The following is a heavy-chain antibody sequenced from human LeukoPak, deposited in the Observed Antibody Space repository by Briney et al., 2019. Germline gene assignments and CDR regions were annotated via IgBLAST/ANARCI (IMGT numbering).Heavy chain of an antibody. CDR3: AKKEETDY. CDR1: GFTFSSYG. Sequence: GRSLRLSCAASGFTFSSYGMHWVRQAPGKGLEWVAVISYDGSNKYYADSVKGRFTISRDNSKNTLYLQMNSLRAEDTAVYYCAKKEETDYWGQGTLVTVSS. V-gene: IGHV3-30*18. CDR2: ISYDGSNK. J-gene: IGHJ4*02.